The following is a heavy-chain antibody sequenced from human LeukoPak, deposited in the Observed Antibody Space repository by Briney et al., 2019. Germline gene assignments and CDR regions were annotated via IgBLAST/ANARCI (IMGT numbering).Heavy chain of an antibody. D-gene: IGHD2-21*01. J-gene: IGHJ4*02. CDR1: GFTFSSYA. V-gene: IGHV3-23*01. CDR2: ISGSGGST. Sequence: GGSLRLSCAASGFTFSSYAMSWVRQAPGKGLEWVSAISGSGGSTYYADSVKGRVTISRDNSKNTLYLQMNSLRAEDTAVYYCAKIAEAVSSNYYFDYWGQGTLVTVSS. CDR3: AKIAEAVSSNYYFDY.